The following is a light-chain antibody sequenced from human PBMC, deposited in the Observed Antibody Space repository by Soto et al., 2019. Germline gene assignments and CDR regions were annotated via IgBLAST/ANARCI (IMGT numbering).Light chain of an antibody. CDR2: KAS. J-gene: IGKJ1*01. Sequence: DIQMTQSPSTLSASVGDRVTITCRASQSISSWLAWYRQKPGKAPKFLIHKASSLESGVPSRFSGSGSGTEFTLTISSLQTDDFATYFCQQYNSPPWTFGQGTKVEIK. V-gene: IGKV1-5*03. CDR1: QSISSW. CDR3: QQYNSPPWT.